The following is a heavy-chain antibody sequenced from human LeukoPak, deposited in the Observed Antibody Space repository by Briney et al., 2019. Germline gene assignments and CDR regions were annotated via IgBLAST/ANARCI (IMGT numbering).Heavy chain of an antibody. D-gene: IGHD1-1*01. J-gene: IGHJ4*02. V-gene: IGHV3-30*03. CDR3: TRDWNDLDY. CDR1: GFIFSNYG. Sequence: HPGGSLRLSCAASGFIFSNYGMHWVRQAPGKGLEWVAVISYDGSNKYYADSAKGRFTVSRDNSRNMLYLQMNSLRAEDTAVYYSTRDWNDLDYWGQGTLVTVSS. CDR2: ISYDGSNK.